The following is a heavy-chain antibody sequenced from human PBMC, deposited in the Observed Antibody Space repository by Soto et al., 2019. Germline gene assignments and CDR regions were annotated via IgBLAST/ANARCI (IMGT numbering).Heavy chain of an antibody. V-gene: IGHV3-23*01. D-gene: IGHD6-13*01. J-gene: IGHJ5*02. CDR2: ISGSGGST. CDR1: GFTFSSYA. CDR3: AKDKFKSSSFRFDP. Sequence: WGSLRLSCAASGFTFSSYAMIWFRHSPGKWLEWVSAISGSGGSTYYADSVKGRLTISRDNSKNTLYLQMNSLRAEDTAVYYCAKDKFKSSSFRFDPWGQGTLVTVSS.